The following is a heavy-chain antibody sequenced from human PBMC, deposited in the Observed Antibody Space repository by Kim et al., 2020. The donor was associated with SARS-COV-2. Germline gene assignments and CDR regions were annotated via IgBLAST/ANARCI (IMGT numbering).Heavy chain of an antibody. V-gene: IGHV3-49*03. CDR1: GFTFGDYA. J-gene: IGHJ6*02. Sequence: GGSLRLSCTASGFTFGDYAMSWFRQAPGKGLEWVGFIRSKAYGGTTEYAASVKGRFTISRDDSKSIAYLQMNSLKTEDTAVYYCTRVGYLVTSFSYYYYGMDVWGQGTTVTVSS. D-gene: IGHD3-22*01. CDR2: IRSKAYGGTT. CDR3: TRVGYLVTSFSYYYYGMDV.